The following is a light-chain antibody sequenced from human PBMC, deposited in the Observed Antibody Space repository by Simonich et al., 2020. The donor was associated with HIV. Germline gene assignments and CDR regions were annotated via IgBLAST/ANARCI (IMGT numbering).Light chain of an antibody. CDR3: QQYHNVPLT. Sequence: DIQMTQSPSSLSASVGDRVTITCQASQDITNYLNWYQQKPGKAPKLLIYDASNLETGVPSRFSGRASGTDFTFAISSLQPEDIATYFCQQYHNVPLTFAGGTKVEIK. V-gene: IGKV1-33*01. CDR2: DAS. J-gene: IGKJ4*01. CDR1: QDITNY.